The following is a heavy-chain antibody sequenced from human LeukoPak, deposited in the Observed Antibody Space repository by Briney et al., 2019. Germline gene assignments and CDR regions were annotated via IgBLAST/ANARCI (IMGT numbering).Heavy chain of an antibody. V-gene: IGHV3-23*01. Sequence: GGSLRLSCAASGFTFSSYAMSWVRQAPGKGLKWVSSISGSGGSTYYADSVKGRFSISRDTSKNTLFLQMNSLRTEDTAVYYCAKVVVVIPAASDYFDYWGEGTLVTVSS. CDR2: ISGSGGST. D-gene: IGHD2-21*01. CDR3: AKVVVVIPAASDYFDY. CDR1: GFTFSSYA. J-gene: IGHJ4*02.